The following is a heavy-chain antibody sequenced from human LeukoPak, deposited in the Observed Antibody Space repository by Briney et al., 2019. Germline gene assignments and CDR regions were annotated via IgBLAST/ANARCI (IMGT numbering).Heavy chain of an antibody. D-gene: IGHD6-6*01. CDR2: INHSGST. J-gene: IGHJ4*02. Sequence: PSETLSLTCAVYGGSFSGYYWSWIRQPPGKGLEWIGEINHSGSTNYNPSLKSRVTISVDTSKNQFSLKLSSVTAADTAVYYCARRPGRLSIAARPFDYWGQGTLVTVSS. CDR3: ARRPGRLSIAARPFDY. V-gene: IGHV4-34*01. CDR1: GGSFSGYY.